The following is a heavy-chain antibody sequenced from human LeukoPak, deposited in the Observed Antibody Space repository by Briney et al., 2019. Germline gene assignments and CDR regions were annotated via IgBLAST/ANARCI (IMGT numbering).Heavy chain of an antibody. Sequence: SVKVSCTASGGTFSSYAISWVRQAPGQGLEWMGGIIPIFGTANYAQKFQGRVTITTDESTSTAYMELSSLRSEDTAVYYCAREAENNYYYYMDVWGKGTTVTVSS. D-gene: IGHD1-14*01. V-gene: IGHV1-69*05. CDR3: AREAENNYYYYMDV. CDR1: GGTFSSYA. J-gene: IGHJ6*03. CDR2: IIPIFGTA.